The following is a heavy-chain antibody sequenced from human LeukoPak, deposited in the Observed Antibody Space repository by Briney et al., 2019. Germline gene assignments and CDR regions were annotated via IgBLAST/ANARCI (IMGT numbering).Heavy chain of an antibody. CDR2: IYHSGRT. Sequence: PSETLSLTCTVSGYSISSGYYWGWIRQPPGKGLEWIGSIYHSGRTYYNPSLKSRVTISVDTSKNQFSLKLSSVTAADTAVYYCARGVHSSGLDYWGQGTLVTVSS. D-gene: IGHD6-19*01. V-gene: IGHV4-38-2*02. J-gene: IGHJ4*02. CDR1: GYSISSGYY. CDR3: ARGVHSSGLDY.